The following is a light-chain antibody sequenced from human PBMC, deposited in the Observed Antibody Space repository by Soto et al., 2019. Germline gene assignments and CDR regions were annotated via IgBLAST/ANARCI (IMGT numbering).Light chain of an antibody. V-gene: IGKV1-12*01. CDR2: AAT. CDR3: QQANSFPLT. J-gene: IGKJ4*01. Sequence: DIQMTQSPSSVSASVGDRVTITCRASQDISSWLAWYQQRPGKAPKLLIYAATILQSGVPSRFSGSGSGTAFTLTISSLQPEDFASYFCQQANSFPLTFGGGTKVDIK. CDR1: QDISSW.